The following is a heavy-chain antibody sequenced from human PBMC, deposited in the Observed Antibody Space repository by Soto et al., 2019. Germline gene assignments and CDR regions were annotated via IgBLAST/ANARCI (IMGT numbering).Heavy chain of an antibody. CDR3: ARDVCSGGSCYSWSYMDV. Sequence: ASVKVSCKASGYTFTSYYMHWVRQAPGQGLEWIGIINPSGGSTSYVQKFQGRVTMTRDTSTSTVYMELSSLRSEDTAVYYCARDVCSGGSCYSWSYMDVWGKGTTVTVSS. J-gene: IGHJ6*03. V-gene: IGHV1-46*03. CDR1: GYTFTSYY. CDR2: INPSGGST. D-gene: IGHD2-15*01.